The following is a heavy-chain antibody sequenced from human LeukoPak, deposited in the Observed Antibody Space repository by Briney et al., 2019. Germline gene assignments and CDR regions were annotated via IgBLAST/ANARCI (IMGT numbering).Heavy chain of an antibody. D-gene: IGHD6-13*01. CDR2: INHNGNVN. Sequence: GGSLRLSCAASGFTFSSYWMNWARQAPGKGLEWVASINHNGNVNYYVDSVKGRFTISRDNAKNSLYLQMSNLRAEDTAVYFCARGMAAAGIWGPGTLVTVSS. CDR1: GFTFSSYW. J-gene: IGHJ4*02. V-gene: IGHV3-7*03. CDR3: ARGMAAAGI.